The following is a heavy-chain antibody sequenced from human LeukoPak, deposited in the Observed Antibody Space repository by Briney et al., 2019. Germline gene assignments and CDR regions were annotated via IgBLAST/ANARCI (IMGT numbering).Heavy chain of an antibody. CDR3: ARGSGWLRLSFWGDAFDI. V-gene: IGHV1-2*02. D-gene: IGHD5-12*01. J-gene: IGHJ3*02. Sequence: ASVKVSCKASGYTFTGYYMHWVRQAPGQGVEWMGWINPNSGGTNYAQKFQGRVTMTRDTSISTAYMELSRLRSDDTDVYYCARGSGWLRLSFWGDAFDIWGQGTMVTVSS. CDR2: INPNSGGT. CDR1: GYTFTGYY.